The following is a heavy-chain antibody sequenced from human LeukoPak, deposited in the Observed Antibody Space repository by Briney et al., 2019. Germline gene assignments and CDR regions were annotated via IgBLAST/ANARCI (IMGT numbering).Heavy chain of an antibody. CDR1: GFTLSSYA. CDR2: ISGSGGHT. CDR3: AKFRYHSNDNNYLDFNY. V-gene: IGHV3-23*01. Sequence: HSGGSLRLSCAASGFTLSSYAMGWVRQAPGKGPDWVSSISGSGGHTYFADSVRGRFTISRDNSKNTLDLQMNSLKVEDTAVYYCAKFRYHSNDNNYLDFNYWGQGTLVTVSS. J-gene: IGHJ4*02. D-gene: IGHD3-22*01.